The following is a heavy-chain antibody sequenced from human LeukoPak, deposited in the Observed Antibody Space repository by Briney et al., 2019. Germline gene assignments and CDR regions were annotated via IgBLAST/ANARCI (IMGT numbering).Heavy chain of an antibody. J-gene: IGHJ4*02. Sequence: GESLRLSCAASGFTFSSYGMHWVRQAPGKGLEWVAVISYDGSNKYYADSVKGRFTISRDNSKNTLYLQMNSLRAEDTAVYYCAKGDDSGYDSTQDFFDYWGQGTLVTVSS. CDR2: ISYDGSNK. CDR3: AKGDDSGYDSTQDFFDY. V-gene: IGHV3-30*18. CDR1: GFTFSSYG. D-gene: IGHD5-12*01.